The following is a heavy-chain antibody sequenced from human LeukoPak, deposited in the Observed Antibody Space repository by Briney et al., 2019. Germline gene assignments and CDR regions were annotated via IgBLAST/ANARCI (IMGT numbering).Heavy chain of an antibody. Sequence: ASVKVSCKASGFTFTKFFIHWVRQAPGQGLEWMGVINPSGCGTTYAQKFQGRDSMTRVTSTTTLYMEPSSLRSEDTAVYYCARGGPCGSDCYSTSFDYWGQGTLVTVSS. D-gene: IGHD2-21*02. V-gene: IGHV1-46*01. CDR1: GFTFTKFF. J-gene: IGHJ4*02. CDR2: INPSGCGT. CDR3: ARGGPCGSDCYSTSFDY.